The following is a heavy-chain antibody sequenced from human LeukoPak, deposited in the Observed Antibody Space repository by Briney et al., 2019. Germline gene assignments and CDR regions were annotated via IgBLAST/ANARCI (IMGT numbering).Heavy chain of an antibody. CDR2: ISWNSGSI. CDR3: VAEEVAE. V-gene: IGHV3-9*01. CDR1: GFTFDDYA. J-gene: IGHJ4*02. D-gene: IGHD2-15*01. Sequence: GRSLRLSCAASGFTFDDYAMHWVRQAPGKGLEWVSGISWNSGSIGYADSVKGRFTISRDNAKYSVYLQMNSLRVEDTAVYYCVAEEVAEGGQGTLVTVSS.